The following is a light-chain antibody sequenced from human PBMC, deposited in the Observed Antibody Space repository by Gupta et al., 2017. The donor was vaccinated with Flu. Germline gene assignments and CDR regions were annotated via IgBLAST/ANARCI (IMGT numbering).Light chain of an antibody. CDR2: LTS. J-gene: IGKJ1*01. CDR3: QQSYSMPT. V-gene: IGKV1-39*01. Sequence: VGDRVTITCRASQGISGYLNWYQQKPGKAPKLLMFLTSTLQNGVPARFSGGGSGTDFTLTISSLQPEDFATYYCQQSYSMPTFGQGTKVEIK. CDR1: QGISGY.